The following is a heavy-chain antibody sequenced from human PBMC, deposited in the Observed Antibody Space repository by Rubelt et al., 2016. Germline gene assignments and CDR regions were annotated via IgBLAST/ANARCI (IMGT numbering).Heavy chain of an antibody. CDR2: IKQDGSGK. J-gene: IGHJ4*02. Sequence: SCAASGFTFSSYAMTWVRQAPGKGLEWVANIKQDGSGKYYVDSVKGRFTISRDNARNSLYLQMNSLRAEDTALYYCVRHCSTTNCFPYWGRGTLVTVSS. V-gene: IGHV3-7*03. D-gene: IGHD2-2*01. CDR3: VRHCSTTNCFPY. CDR1: GFTFSSYA.